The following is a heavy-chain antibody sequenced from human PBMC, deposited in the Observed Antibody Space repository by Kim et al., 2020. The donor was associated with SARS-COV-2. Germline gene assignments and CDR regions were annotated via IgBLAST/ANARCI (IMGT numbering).Heavy chain of an antibody. Sequence: ASVKVSCKASGYTFTGYYIFWVRQAPGQGLEWMGWINPYSGGTNYIQKFQAWVTMTRDTSTSTAYMELSRLKSDDTAIYYCARLNGSGSFFDYWGQGTPVTVAS. J-gene: IGHJ4*02. CDR3: ARLNGSGSFFDY. CDR1: GYTFTGYY. V-gene: IGHV1-2*04. CDR2: INPYSGGT. D-gene: IGHD3-10*01.